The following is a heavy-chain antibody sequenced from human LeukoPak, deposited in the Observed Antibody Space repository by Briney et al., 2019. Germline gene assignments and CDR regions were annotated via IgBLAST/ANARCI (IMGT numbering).Heavy chain of an antibody. V-gene: IGHV4-39*01. CDR2: IYYSGST. CDR1: GFTFSSYW. D-gene: IGHD3-10*01. Sequence: GSLRLSCAASGFTFSSYWMSWVRQPPGKGLEWIGSIYYSGSTYYNPSLKSRVTISVDTSKNQFSLKLSSVTAADTAVYYCAPFGGHANYWGQGTLVTVSS. CDR3: APFGGHANY. J-gene: IGHJ4*02.